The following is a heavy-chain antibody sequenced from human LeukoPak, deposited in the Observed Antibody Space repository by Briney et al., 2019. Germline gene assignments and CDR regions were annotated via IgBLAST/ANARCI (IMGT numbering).Heavy chain of an antibody. Sequence: SVKVSCKASGYTFTSYDINWVRQATGQGLEWMGWMNPNSGNTGYAQKFQGRVTMTRNTSISTAYMELSSLRSEDTAVYYCARGKLELQSYYYYYMDVWGKGTTATVSS. D-gene: IGHD1-7*01. CDR2: MNPNSGNT. CDR1: GYTFTSYD. J-gene: IGHJ6*03. V-gene: IGHV1-8*01. CDR3: ARGKLELQSYYYYYMDV.